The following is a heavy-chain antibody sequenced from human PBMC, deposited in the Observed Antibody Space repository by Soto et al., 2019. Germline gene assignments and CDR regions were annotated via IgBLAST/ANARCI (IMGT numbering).Heavy chain of an antibody. J-gene: IGHJ6*03. CDR1: GFTFSSYG. D-gene: IGHD3-3*01. V-gene: IGHV3-30*18. Sequence: QVQLVESGGGVVQPGRSLRLSCAASGFTFSSYGMHWVRQAPGKGLEWVAVISYDGSNKYYADSVKGRFTISRDNSKDTLYLQMNSLRAEDTAVYYCAKDSNLFEGDFWSGRYMDVWGKGTTVTVSS. CDR2: ISYDGSNK. CDR3: AKDSNLFEGDFWSGRYMDV.